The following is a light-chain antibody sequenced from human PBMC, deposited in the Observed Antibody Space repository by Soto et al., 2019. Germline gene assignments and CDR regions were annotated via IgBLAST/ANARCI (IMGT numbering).Light chain of an antibody. CDR1: SSNIGSNT. CDR2: SND. V-gene: IGLV1-44*01. Sequence: QSVLTQAPSASGTPGLRVTISCSGSSSNIGSNTVTWYQQVPGTAPKLLIYSNDQRPSGVPDRFSGSKSGTSASLAIAGLQSEDEADYYCAAWDDSLNGWVFGGGTKLTVL. CDR3: AAWDDSLNGWV. J-gene: IGLJ3*02.